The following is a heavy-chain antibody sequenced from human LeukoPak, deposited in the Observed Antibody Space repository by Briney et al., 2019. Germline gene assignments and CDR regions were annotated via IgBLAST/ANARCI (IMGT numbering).Heavy chain of an antibody. D-gene: IGHD5-12*01. J-gene: IGHJ5*02. CDR3: AKYRGYDYSPWFDP. CDR1: GGSFSGYY. V-gene: IGHV4-34*01. Sequence: SETLSLTCAVYGGSFSGYYWSWIRQPPGKGLEWIGEINHSGSTNYNPSLKSRVTISVDTSKNQFSLKLSALTAASTAGSYFAKYRGYDYSPWFDPWGQGTLVTVSS. CDR2: INHSGST.